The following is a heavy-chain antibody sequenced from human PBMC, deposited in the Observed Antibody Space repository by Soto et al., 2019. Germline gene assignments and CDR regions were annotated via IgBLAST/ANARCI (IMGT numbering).Heavy chain of an antibody. CDR3: AKFGMATTKRSPPYYIDY. D-gene: IGHD1-1*01. CDR2: ISGSGGGT. Sequence: GGSLRLSCAASGFTFSNYAMSWVRQAPGKGLEWVSSISGSGGGTYYADSVKGRFTFSRDNSKNTLYLQMNSLRAEDTAVYYCAKFGMATTKRSPPYYIDYWGQGALVTVSS. J-gene: IGHJ4*02. V-gene: IGHV3-23*01. CDR1: GFTFSNYA.